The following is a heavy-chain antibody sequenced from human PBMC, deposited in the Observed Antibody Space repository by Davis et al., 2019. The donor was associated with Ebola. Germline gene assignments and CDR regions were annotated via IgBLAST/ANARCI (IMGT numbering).Heavy chain of an antibody. CDR2: ISSSNYI. V-gene: IGHV3-69-1*01. CDR1: GFTFGDYA. J-gene: IGHJ2*01. CDR3: VRDPALVVTGGGWFFGL. Sequence: GGSLRLSCAASGFTFGDYAMHWVRRAPGKGLEWVSFISSSNYIYYADSVKGRFTVSRDNAKNSLYLQMNSLRAEDTAVYYCVRDPALVVTGGGWFFGLWGRGTLVTVSS. D-gene: IGHD2-21*02.